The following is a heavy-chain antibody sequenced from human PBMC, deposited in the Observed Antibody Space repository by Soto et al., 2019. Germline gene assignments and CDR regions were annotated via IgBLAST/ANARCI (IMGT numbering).Heavy chain of an antibody. V-gene: IGHV1-46*01. J-gene: IGHJ4*02. D-gene: IGHD3-3*02. CDR2: INPSGGST. CDR3: ARDQRGLAPRSNFDY. CDR1: GYTFTSYY. Sequence: GESLKISCKASGYTFTSYYMHWVRQAPGQGLEWMGIINPSGGSTSYAQKFQGRVTMTRDTSTSTVYMELSSLRSEDTAVYYCARDQRGLAPRSNFDYWGQGTLVTVSS.